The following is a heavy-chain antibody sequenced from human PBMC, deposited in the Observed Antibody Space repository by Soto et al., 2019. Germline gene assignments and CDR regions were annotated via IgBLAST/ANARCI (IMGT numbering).Heavy chain of an antibody. J-gene: IGHJ4*02. CDR1: GYSFTGYY. V-gene: IGHV1-2*02. D-gene: IGHD2-8*02. CDR3: ARGDYGTGGYPFPDCDY. Sequence: HAHLVQSGAEVKRPGASLKVSCKASGYSFTGYYIHWVRQAPGQGLEWMGWINPDSGATNYAQNFQGRVTLTSDTSISTASMDLTSLTSDDTAVYYCARGDYGTGGYPFPDCDYWGQGTLVIVSS. CDR2: INPDSGAT.